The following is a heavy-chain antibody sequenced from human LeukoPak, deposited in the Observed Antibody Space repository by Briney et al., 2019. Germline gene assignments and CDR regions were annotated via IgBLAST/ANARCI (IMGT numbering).Heavy chain of an antibody. CDR2: IYRTGST. V-gene: IGHV4-38-2*02. D-gene: IGHD3-10*01. Sequence: SETLSLTCTVSGYSISNGYYWGWVRQPPGKGLEWLGSIYRTGSTYYTPSLRSRVTISVDKSKNKFSLKLGSVTAADTAVYYCARGDYYGSGSPLDYWGQGTLVTVSS. J-gene: IGHJ4*02. CDR3: ARGDYYGSGSPLDY. CDR1: GYSISNGYY.